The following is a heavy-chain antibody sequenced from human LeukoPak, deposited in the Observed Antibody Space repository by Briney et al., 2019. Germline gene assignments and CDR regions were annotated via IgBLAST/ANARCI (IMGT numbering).Heavy chain of an antibody. D-gene: IGHD3-10*01. Sequence: SETLSLTCTVSGGSISSYYWSWIRQPPGKGLEWIGYIYYSGSTNYNPSLKSRVTISVDTSKNQFSLKLSSVTAADTAVYYSARYYGSGSYSGPDAFDIWGQGTMVTVSS. CDR2: IYYSGST. CDR3: ARYYGSGSYSGPDAFDI. V-gene: IGHV4-59*01. CDR1: GGSISSYY. J-gene: IGHJ3*02.